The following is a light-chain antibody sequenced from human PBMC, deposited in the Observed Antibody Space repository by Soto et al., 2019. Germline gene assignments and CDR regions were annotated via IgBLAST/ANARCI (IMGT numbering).Light chain of an antibody. CDR2: AAS. J-gene: IGKJ4*02. CDR1: QNIYMN. V-gene: IGKV1-39*01. Sequence: DIQMTQTPMSLSASVGDRVTITCRTSQNIYMNLNLYQQKPGKAPQLLIYAASTLHSEVTSRFSGSGSGTDFALAISSLQPEDSATYYCKQTYGILTFGGGTKVQI. CDR3: KQTYGILT.